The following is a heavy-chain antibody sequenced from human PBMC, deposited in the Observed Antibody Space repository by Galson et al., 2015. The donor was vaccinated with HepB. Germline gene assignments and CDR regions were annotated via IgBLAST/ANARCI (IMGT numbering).Heavy chain of an antibody. CDR1: GFTFSSYA. J-gene: IGHJ6*02. CDR2: ISYDGSNK. V-gene: IGHV3-30-3*01. D-gene: IGHD1-7*01. Sequence: SLRLSCAASGFTFSSYAMHWVRQAPGKGLEWVAVISYDGSNKYYADSVKGRFTISRDNSKNTLYLQMNSLRAEDTAVYYCARKIETGTVLYGMDVWGQGTTVTVSS. CDR3: ARKIETGTVLYGMDV.